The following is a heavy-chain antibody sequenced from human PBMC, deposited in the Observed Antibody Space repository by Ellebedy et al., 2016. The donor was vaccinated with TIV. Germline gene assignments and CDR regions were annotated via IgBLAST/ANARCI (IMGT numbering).Heavy chain of an antibody. CDR1: GYTFTSYG. Sequence: AASVKVSCKASGYTFTSYGITWVRQAPGQGLEWMGWISAYNGDTNYAQKLQGRVTLTTDTSTSTAYMELRSLRSDDTAVYYCARGLFGELLSYYMDVWGKGTTVTVSS. V-gene: IGHV1-18*01. D-gene: IGHD3-10*02. CDR3: ARGLFGELLSYYMDV. CDR2: ISAYNGDT. J-gene: IGHJ6*03.